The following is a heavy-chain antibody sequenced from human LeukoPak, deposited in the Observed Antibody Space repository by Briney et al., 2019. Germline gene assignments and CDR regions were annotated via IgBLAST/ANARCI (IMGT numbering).Heavy chain of an antibody. J-gene: IGHJ5*02. CDR3: AREPRVRYGSGSSNWFDP. D-gene: IGHD3-10*01. Sequence: SETLSLTCTVSGGSISSYYWSWIRQPPGKGLEWIGRIYTSGSTNYNPSLKSRVTISVDTSKNQFSLKLSSVTAADTAVYYCAREPRVRYGSGSSNWFDPWGQGTLVTVSS. V-gene: IGHV4-4*08. CDR2: IYTSGST. CDR1: GGSISSYY.